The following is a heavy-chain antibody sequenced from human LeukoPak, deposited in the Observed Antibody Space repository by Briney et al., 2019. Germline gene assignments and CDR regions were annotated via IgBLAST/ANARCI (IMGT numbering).Heavy chain of an antibody. CDR2: IHYSGST. D-gene: IGHD6-13*01. CDR3: ARGGSSSSWPFYY. V-gene: IGHV4-59*01. CDR1: GGSISSYY. Sequence: SETLSLTCTVSGGSISSYYWSWIRQPPGKELEWIGYIHYSGSTNYNPSLKSRVTMSVDTSKNQFSLKPTSVTAADTAVYYCARGGSSSSWPFYYWGQGTLVTVSS. J-gene: IGHJ4*02.